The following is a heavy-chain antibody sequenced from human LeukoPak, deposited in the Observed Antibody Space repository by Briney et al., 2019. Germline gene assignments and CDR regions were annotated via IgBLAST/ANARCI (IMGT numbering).Heavy chain of an antibody. V-gene: IGHV4-30-4*08. D-gene: IGHD4-17*01. J-gene: IGHJ5*02. CDR1: GGSISSGDYY. CDR3: ARDRYGDYSGNWFDP. CDR2: IYYSGST. Sequence: PSETLSLTCTVSGGSISSGDYYWSWIRQPPGKGLEWIGYIYYSGSTYYNPSLKSRVTISVDTSKNQFSLKLSSVTAADTAVYYCARDRYGDYSGNWFDPWGQGTLVTVSS.